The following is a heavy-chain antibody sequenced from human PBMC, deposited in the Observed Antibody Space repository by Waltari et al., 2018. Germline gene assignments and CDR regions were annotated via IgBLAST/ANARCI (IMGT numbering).Heavy chain of an antibody. Sequence: QLQLQESGSGLVKPSQTLSLTCAVSGGSISSGGYSWNWIWQPPGKGLEWIGYIYHSGATYYNPSLGSRVTISVDRSKNHFSLKLTSVTAADTAVYYCAREGGPYCGGDCSFDYWGQGTLVTVSS. CDR2: IYHSGAT. D-gene: IGHD2-21*02. J-gene: IGHJ4*02. CDR1: GGSISSGGYS. CDR3: AREGGPYCGGDCSFDY. V-gene: IGHV4-30-2*01.